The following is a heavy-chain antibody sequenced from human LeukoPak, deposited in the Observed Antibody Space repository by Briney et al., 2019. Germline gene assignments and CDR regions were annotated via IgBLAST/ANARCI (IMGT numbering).Heavy chain of an antibody. CDR1: GFTFSSYW. J-gene: IGHJ4*02. D-gene: IGHD3-10*01. V-gene: IGHV3-7*01. Sequence: TGGSLRLSCAASGFTFSSYWMSWVRQAPGKGLEWVANIKQDGSEKYYVDSVKGRFTISRDNAKNSLYLQMNSLRAEDTAVYYCARDPHISLGEFPYFDYWGQGTLVTVSS. CDR3: ARDPHISLGEFPYFDY. CDR2: IKQDGSEK.